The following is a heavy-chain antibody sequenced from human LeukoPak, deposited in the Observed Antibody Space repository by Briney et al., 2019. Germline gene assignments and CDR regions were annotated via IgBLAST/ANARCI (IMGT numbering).Heavy chain of an antibody. CDR3: ARDLTLPAAIAIVGMDV. CDR1: GFTFSDYY. V-gene: IGHV3-11*01. CDR2: ISSSGSTI. J-gene: IGHJ6*02. D-gene: IGHD2-2*01. Sequence: PGGSLRLSCAASGFTFSDYYMSWIRQAPGKGLEWVSYISSSGSTIYYADSVKGRFTISRDNAKNSLYLQMNSLRAEDTAVYYCARDLTLPAAIAIVGMDVWGQGTTVTVSS.